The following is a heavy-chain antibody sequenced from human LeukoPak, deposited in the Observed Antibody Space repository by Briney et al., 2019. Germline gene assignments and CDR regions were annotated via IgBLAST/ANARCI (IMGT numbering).Heavy chain of an antibody. J-gene: IGHJ6*02. Sequence: PGGSLRLSCTASGFTFGDYAMSWFRQAPGKGLEWVGFIRSKAYSGTTEYAASVKGRFTISRDDSKSIAYLQMNSLKTEDTAVYYCTRSEQLVGSYYYYGMDVWGQGTTVTVSS. V-gene: IGHV3-49*03. CDR3: TRSEQLVGSYYYYGMDV. CDR1: GFTFGDYA. D-gene: IGHD6-13*01. CDR2: IRSKAYSGTT.